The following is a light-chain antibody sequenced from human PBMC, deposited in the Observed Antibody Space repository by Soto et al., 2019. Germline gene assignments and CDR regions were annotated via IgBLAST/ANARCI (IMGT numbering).Light chain of an antibody. Sequence: EIVLTQSPGTLSLSPGERATLSCRASQSVSSSYLAWYQQKPGQAPRLLIYGASCRATGIPDRFSGSGSGTDFTLNISRLEPEDFAVYYCQQYGSSPWTFGQGTKVEIK. CDR3: QQYGSSPWT. CDR1: QSVSSSY. CDR2: GAS. V-gene: IGKV3-20*01. J-gene: IGKJ1*01.